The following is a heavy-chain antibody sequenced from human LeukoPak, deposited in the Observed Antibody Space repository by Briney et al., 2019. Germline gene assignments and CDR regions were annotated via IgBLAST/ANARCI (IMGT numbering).Heavy chain of an antibody. D-gene: IGHD1-26*01. CDR1: GFTFSSYA. CDR2: ISSNGGST. V-gene: IGHV3-64*01. Sequence: GGSLRLSCAASGFTFSSYAMHWVRQAPGKGLEYVSAISSNGGSTYYANSVKGRFTISRDNSKNTLYLQMGSLRAEDMAVYYCARARGSYYYFDYWGQGTLVTVSS. CDR3: ARARGSYYYFDY. J-gene: IGHJ4*02.